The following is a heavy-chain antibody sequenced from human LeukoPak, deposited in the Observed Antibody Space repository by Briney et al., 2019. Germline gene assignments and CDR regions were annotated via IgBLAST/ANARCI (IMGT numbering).Heavy chain of an antibody. J-gene: IGHJ4*02. CDR3: ANFPSWYPRTRTGYYFDY. D-gene: IGHD6-13*01. V-gene: IGHV3-23*01. CDR2: ISGSGGST. Sequence: PGGSLRLSCAASGFTFSSYAMSWVRQAPGKGLEWVSAISGSGGSTYYADSVKGRFTISRDNSKSTLYLQMNSLRAEDTAVYYCANFPSWYPRTRTGYYFDYRGQGTLVTVSS. CDR1: GFTFSSYA.